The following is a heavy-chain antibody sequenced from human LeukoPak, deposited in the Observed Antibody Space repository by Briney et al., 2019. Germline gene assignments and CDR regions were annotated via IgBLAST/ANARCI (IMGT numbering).Heavy chain of an antibody. CDR1: GFTFTSYT. CDR2: IGTGTSTV. J-gene: IGHJ4*02. Sequence: GESLRLSCAASGFTFTSYTMNWVRQAPGKGLEWVSHIGTGTSTVGYADSIKSRFTISRDNAKNSVDLQMSSLRVDDSAVYYCVRDKDWGLDSWGQGTLVTVSS. CDR3: VRDKDWGLDS. V-gene: IGHV3-48*01. D-gene: IGHD7-27*01.